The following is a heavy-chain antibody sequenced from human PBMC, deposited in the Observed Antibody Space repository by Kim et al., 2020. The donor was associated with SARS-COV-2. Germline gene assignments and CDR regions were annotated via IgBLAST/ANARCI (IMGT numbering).Heavy chain of an antibody. J-gene: IGHJ4*02. Sequence: GGSLRLSCAASGFSFTSHWMSWVRQAPGKGLEWVADLDGAGNRKYYEDSVEGRFTISRDNARRTVDLQMDGLRVDDTAVYFCVRHRGEYCDFWGEGTLVT. D-gene: IGHD2-21*01. V-gene: IGHV3-7*01. CDR1: GFSFTSHW. CDR2: LDGAGNRK. CDR3: VRHRGEYCDF.